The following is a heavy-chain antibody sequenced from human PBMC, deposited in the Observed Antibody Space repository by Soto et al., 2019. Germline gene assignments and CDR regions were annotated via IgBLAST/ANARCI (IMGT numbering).Heavy chain of an antibody. J-gene: IGHJ3*01. D-gene: IGHD3-16*02. CDR2: IFYSGIT. CDR3: ARLYGLDAFDF. CDR1: GGSISSYY. Sequence: QVQLQESGPGLVKPSETLSLTCTVSGGSISSYYWSWIRQPPGKGLEWIGYIFYSGITNYNPSLKSRVTISVDTSKNQFSLKLSSVTAADTAVYYCARLYGLDAFDFWGQGTMVTVSS. V-gene: IGHV4-59*08.